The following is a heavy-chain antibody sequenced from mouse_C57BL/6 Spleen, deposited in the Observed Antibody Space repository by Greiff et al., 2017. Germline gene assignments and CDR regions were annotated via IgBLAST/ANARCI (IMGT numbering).Heavy chain of an antibody. CDR3: ARGATENAMDY. J-gene: IGHJ4*01. D-gene: IGHD1-1*01. CDR1: GYSITSGYD. V-gene: IGHV3-1*01. Sequence: EVKLVESGPGMVKPSQSLSLTCTVTGYSITSGYDWHWIRHFPGNKLEWMGYISYSGSTNYNPSLKSRISITHDTSKNHFFLKLNSVTTEDTATYYCARGATENAMDYWGQGTSVTVSS. CDR2: ISYSGST.